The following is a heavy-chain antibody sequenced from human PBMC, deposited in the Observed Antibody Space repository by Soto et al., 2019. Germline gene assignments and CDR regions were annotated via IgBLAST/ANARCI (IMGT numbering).Heavy chain of an antibody. CDR3: ARDLRVVVAATITNQPPDY. J-gene: IGHJ4*02. CDR1: GYTFTSYY. D-gene: IGHD2-15*01. V-gene: IGHV1-46*01. CDR2: INPSGGST. Sequence: ASVKVSCKASGYTFTSYYMHWVRQAPGQGLEWMGIINPSGGSTSYAQKFQGRVTMTRDTSTSTVYMELSSLRSEDTAVYYCARDLRVVVAATITNQPPDYWGQGTLVTVSS.